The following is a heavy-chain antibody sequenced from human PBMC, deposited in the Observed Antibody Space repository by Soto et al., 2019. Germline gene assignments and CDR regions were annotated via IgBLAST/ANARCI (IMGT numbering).Heavy chain of an antibody. V-gene: IGHV3-66*01. J-gene: IGHJ4*02. CDR1: GFTVSSNY. D-gene: IGHD6-19*01. CDR2: IYSGGST. Sequence: GGSLRLSCAASGFTVSSNYMSWVRQAPGKGLEWVSVIYSGGSTYYADSVKGRFTISRDNSKNTLYLQMNSLRAEDTAVYYCARDIVGSSSGLYGNDYWGQGTLVTVSS. CDR3: ARDIVGSSSGLYGNDY.